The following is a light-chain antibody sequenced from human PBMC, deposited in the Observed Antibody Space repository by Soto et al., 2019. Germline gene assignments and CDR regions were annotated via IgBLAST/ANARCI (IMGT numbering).Light chain of an antibody. V-gene: IGLV1-40*01. Sequence: QSVLTQPPSVSGAPGQRVTISCTGSSSNIGAGYDVHWYQQLPGTAPKLLIYGNSNRPSGVPDRFSGSKSGTSASLAITGLQAEDEADYYCQSYDSSLSGSYVVFGGGIKLTVL. CDR2: GNS. CDR1: SSNIGAGYD. J-gene: IGLJ2*01. CDR3: QSYDSSLSGSYVV.